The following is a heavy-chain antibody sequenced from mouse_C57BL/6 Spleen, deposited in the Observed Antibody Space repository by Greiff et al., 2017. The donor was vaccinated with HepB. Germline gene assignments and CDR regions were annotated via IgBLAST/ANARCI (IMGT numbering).Heavy chain of an antibody. Sequence: QVQLQQPGAELVKPGASVKLSCKASGYTFTSYWMHWVKQRPGQGLEWIGMIHPNSGSTNYNEKFKSKATLTVDKSSSTAYMQLSSLTSEDSAVYYWARTYYYGSSFYGYFDVWGTGTTVTVSS. CDR2: IHPNSGST. CDR3: ARTYYYGSSFYGYFDV. D-gene: IGHD1-1*01. V-gene: IGHV1-64*01. J-gene: IGHJ1*03. CDR1: GYTFTSYW.